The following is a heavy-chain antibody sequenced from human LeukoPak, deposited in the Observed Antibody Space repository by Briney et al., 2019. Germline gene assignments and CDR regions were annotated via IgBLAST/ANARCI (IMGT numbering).Heavy chain of an antibody. D-gene: IGHD3-22*01. V-gene: IGHV3-9*01. Sequence: PGGSLRLSCAASGFTFDDYAMHWVRQAPGKGQEWVSGISWNSGSIGYADSVKGRFTISRDNAKNSLYLQMNSLRAEDTALYYCAKDGSYDSSGYYFDYWGQGTLVTVSS. CDR3: AKDGSYDSSGYYFDY. CDR1: GFTFDDYA. CDR2: ISWNSGSI. J-gene: IGHJ4*02.